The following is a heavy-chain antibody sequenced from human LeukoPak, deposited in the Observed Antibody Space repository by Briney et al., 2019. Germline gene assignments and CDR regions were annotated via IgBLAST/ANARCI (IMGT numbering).Heavy chain of an antibody. CDR3: ARLTSFGVVMDY. D-gene: IGHD3-3*01. J-gene: IGHJ4*02. CDR1: GYTFTSYW. Sequence: HGESLKISCKASGYTFTSYWIAWVRQMPGKGLEWMGRIDPSDSYTKYSPSFQGHVTISADKSISTAYLQWSSLKASDTAMYYCARLTSFGVVMDYWGRGTLVTVSS. V-gene: IGHV5-10-1*01. CDR2: IDPSDSYT.